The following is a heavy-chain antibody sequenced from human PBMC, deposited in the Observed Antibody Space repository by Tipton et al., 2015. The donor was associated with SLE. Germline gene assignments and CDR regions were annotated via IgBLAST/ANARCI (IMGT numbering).Heavy chain of an antibody. Sequence: LRLSCNVSGGPISSYYWSWIRQPPGKGLEWIGYIYPDGSTNYNPSLKSRLTISVDTSKGQFSLQLISLTAGDTAVYYCARGIRQEAAFDVWGHGTMVTVSS. J-gene: IGHJ3*01. CDR3: ARGIRQEAAFDV. D-gene: IGHD3-10*01. CDR2: IYPDGST. CDR1: GGPISSYY. V-gene: IGHV4-4*09.